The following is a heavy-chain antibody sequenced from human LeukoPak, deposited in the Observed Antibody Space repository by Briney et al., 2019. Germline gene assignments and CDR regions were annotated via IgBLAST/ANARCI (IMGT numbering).Heavy chain of an antibody. CDR1: GFTFSSYE. CDR2: ISSSGSTI. Sequence: PGGSLSLSCAASGFTFSSYEMNWVRQAPGKGLEWVSYISSSGSTIYYADSVKGRFTISRDNAKNSLYLQMNSLRAEDTAVYYCARAYSSSSAWFDPWGQGTLVTVSS. J-gene: IGHJ5*02. D-gene: IGHD6-6*01. CDR3: ARAYSSSSAWFDP. V-gene: IGHV3-48*03.